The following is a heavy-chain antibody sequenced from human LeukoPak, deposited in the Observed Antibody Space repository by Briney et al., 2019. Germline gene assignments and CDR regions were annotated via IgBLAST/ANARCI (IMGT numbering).Heavy chain of an antibody. D-gene: IGHD3-22*01. Sequence: GESLKISCKGSGDSFTTYWIAWVRQMPGKGLEWMGLIYPGDSDIRYSPSFQGQVTISADKSITTAYLQWSSLKASDTAMYYCARNRAGSGYPDAFDIWGQGTMVTVSS. V-gene: IGHV5-51*01. CDR1: GDSFTTYW. CDR3: ARNRAGSGYPDAFDI. CDR2: IYPGDSDI. J-gene: IGHJ3*02.